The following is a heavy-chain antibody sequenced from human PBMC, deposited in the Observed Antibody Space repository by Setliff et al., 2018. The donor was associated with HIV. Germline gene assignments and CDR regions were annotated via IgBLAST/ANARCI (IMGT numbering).Heavy chain of an antibody. V-gene: IGHV4-31*01. CDR3: ARQFRYPGIAVASIDY. CDR2: IYFSGSA. J-gene: IGHJ4*02. D-gene: IGHD6-19*01. Sequence: PSETLSLTCNVSGDSIISGNYFWTWIRQRPGKGLEYIGHIYFSGSATYDPSLKSQFSMSIDTSKNQFSLKVTSVTAADTAVYYCARQFRYPGIAVASIDYWGQGTLVTVSS. CDR1: GDSIISGNYF.